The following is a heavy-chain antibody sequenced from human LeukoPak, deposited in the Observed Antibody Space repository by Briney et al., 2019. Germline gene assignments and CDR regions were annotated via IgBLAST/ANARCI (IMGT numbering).Heavy chain of an antibody. CDR3: ARVVTAPRGYYYYYYMDV. Sequence: ASVKVSCKASGYTFTGYYIHWVRQAPGQGLEWMGWINPNSGDTKYAQKFQDRVTMTTDTSTSTAYMELRSLRSDDTAVYYCARVVTAPRGYYYYYYMDVWGKGTTVTVSS. J-gene: IGHJ6*03. V-gene: IGHV1-2*02. CDR2: INPNSGDT. CDR1: GYTFTGYY. D-gene: IGHD2-21*02.